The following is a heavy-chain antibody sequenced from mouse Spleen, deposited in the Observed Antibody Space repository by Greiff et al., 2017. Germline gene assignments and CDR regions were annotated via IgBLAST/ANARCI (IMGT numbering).Heavy chain of an antibody. CDR1: GYTFTSYW. CDR3: ARSVNYFDY. D-gene: IGHD1-1*01. Sequence: QVQLQQSGAELVMPGASVKLSCKASGYTFTSYWMHWVKQRPGQGLEWIGEIDPSDSYTNYNQKFKGKATLTVDKSSSTAYMQLSSLTSEDSAVYYCARSVNYFDYWGQGTTLTVSS. CDR2: IDPSDSYT. V-gene: IGHV1-69*01. J-gene: IGHJ2*01.